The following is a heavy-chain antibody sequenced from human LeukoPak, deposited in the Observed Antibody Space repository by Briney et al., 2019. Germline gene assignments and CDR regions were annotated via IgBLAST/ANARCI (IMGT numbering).Heavy chain of an antibody. V-gene: IGHV3-7*01. D-gene: IGHD2-2*01. CDR2: IKQDGSEK. CDR1: GFTFSSYW. CDR3: ARERCSSTSCYYYYGMDV. J-gene: IGHJ6*02. Sequence: GGSLRLSCAASGFTFSSYWMSWVRQAPGKGLEWVANIKQDGSEKYYVDSVKGRFTISRDNAKNSLYLQMNSLRAEDTAVYYCARERCSSTSCYYYYGMDVWGQGTTVTASS.